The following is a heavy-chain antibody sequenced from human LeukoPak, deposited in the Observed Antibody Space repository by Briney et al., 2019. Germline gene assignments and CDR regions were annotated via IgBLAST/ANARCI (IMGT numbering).Heavy chain of an antibody. CDR3: AKDYGGNFGWFDP. D-gene: IGHD4-17*01. J-gene: IGHJ5*02. CDR2: IWYDGSNK. CDR1: GFTFSSYG. V-gene: IGHV3-33*03. Sequence: PGRSLRLSCAASGFTFSSYGMHWVRQAPGKGLEWVAVIWYDGSNKYYADSVKGRFTISRDNAKNSLYLQMNSLRAEDTALYYCAKDYGGNFGWFDPWGQGTLVTVSS.